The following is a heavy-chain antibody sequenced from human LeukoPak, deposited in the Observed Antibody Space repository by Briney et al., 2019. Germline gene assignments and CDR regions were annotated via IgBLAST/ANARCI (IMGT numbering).Heavy chain of an antibody. J-gene: IGHJ4*02. CDR2: ISSSSSYI. Sequence: GGSLRLSCAASGFTFSSCSMNWVRQAPGKGLEWVSSISSSSSYIYYADSVKGRFTISRDNAKNSLYLQMNSLRAEDTAVYYCARGGSGSYRYFDYWGQGTLVTVSS. CDR3: ARGGSGSYRYFDY. V-gene: IGHV3-21*01. D-gene: IGHD1-26*01. CDR1: GFTFSSCS.